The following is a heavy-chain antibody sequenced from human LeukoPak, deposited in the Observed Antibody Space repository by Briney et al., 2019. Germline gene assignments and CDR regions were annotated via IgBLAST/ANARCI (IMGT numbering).Heavy chain of an antibody. J-gene: IGHJ4*02. Sequence: GGSLRLSCAASGFTFSSYEMNWVRQAPGKGLEWVSYISSSGSTIYYADSVKGRFTISRDNAKNSLYLQMNSLRAEDTAVYYCARYYYDSTYDYWGQGTLVTVCS. V-gene: IGHV3-48*03. CDR1: GFTFSSYE. CDR3: ARYYYDSTYDY. D-gene: IGHD3-22*01. CDR2: ISSSGSTI.